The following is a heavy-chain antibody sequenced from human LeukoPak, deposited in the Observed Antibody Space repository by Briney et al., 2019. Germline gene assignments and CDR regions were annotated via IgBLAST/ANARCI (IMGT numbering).Heavy chain of an antibody. CDR2: ISAYNGHT. J-gene: IGHJ5*02. CDR3: ARGRTKYYNDSSPEFEP. Sequence: GASVKVSCKASGYTFTSYGISWVRQAPGQGLEWMGSISAYNGHTNYAQKLQGRVTMTTDTSTSTAYMELRSLRSDDTAVYYCARGRTKYYNDSSPEFEPWGQGNLVTVSS. CDR1: GYTFTSYG. D-gene: IGHD3-22*01. V-gene: IGHV1-18*01.